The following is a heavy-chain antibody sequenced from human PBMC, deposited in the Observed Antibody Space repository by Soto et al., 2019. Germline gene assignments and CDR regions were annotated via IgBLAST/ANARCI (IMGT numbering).Heavy chain of an antibody. CDR1: GYNFTDFS. CDR2: ISPYYGNT. V-gene: IGHV1-18*01. D-gene: IGHD3-16*01. CDR3: ARKVLSCDF. Sequence: QVQLLQSGPEVTKPGASVKVSCKTSGYNFTDFSITWVRLAPGQGLEWMGWISPYYGNTKYAEKFQDRVTMTADTSTNTVYLELQTLRSGDTAIHYCARKVLSCDFWGQGALVTVSS. J-gene: IGHJ4*02.